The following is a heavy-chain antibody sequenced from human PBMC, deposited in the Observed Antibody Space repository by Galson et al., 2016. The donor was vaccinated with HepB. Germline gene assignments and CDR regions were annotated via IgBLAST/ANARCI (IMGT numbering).Heavy chain of an antibody. D-gene: IGHD6-13*01. V-gene: IGHV3-48*03. CDR3: AKVTRPGISAPRYGMDV. CDR1: GFIFSSYE. J-gene: IGHJ6*04. CDR2: ISSSGSTI. Sequence: SLRLSCAASGFIFSSYEMNWVRQAPGKGLEWVSYISSSGSTIYYADSVKGRFTISRDNAKNSLYLQMNSLRAEDTAVYYCAKVTRPGISAPRYGMDVWGRGTTVTVSS.